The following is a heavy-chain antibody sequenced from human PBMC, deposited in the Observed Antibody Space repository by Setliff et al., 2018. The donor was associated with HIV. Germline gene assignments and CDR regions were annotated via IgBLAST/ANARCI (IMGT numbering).Heavy chain of an antibody. Sequence: GESLKISCKGSGYSFSSYWIGWVRQMPGKGLEWMGRIDPSDSHTYYSPSYQGHVTISADKSISTAYLQWTSLKASDTAMYYCARLEQLVPGYYYMDVWGKGTTVTVSS. J-gene: IGHJ6*03. CDR3: ARLEQLVPGYYYMDV. V-gene: IGHV5-10-1*01. D-gene: IGHD6-6*01. CDR2: IDPSDSHT. CDR1: GYSFSSYW.